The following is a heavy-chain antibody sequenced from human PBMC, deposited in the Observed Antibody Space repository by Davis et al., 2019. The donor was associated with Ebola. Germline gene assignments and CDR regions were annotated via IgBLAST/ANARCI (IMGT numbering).Heavy chain of an antibody. CDR2: ISSSSSTI. CDR3: AGLLPKN. D-gene: IGHD2-15*01. V-gene: IGHV3-48*01. J-gene: IGHJ4*02. CDR1: GFTFSSYS. Sequence: GESLKISCAASGFTFSSYSMNWVRQAPGKGLEWVSYISSSSSTIYYADSVKGRFTISRDNSKNTLYLQMNSLRAEDTAVYYCAGLLPKNWGQGTLVTVSS.